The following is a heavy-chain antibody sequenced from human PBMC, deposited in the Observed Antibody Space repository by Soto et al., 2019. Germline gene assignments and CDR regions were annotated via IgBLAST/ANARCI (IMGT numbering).Heavy chain of an antibody. J-gene: IGHJ4*02. CDR2: INHSGGT. CDR1: GGSISSYY. CDR3: ARHYGDSF. V-gene: IGHV4-59*01. D-gene: IGHD4-17*01. Sequence: SETLSLTCTVSGGSISSYYWSWIRQPPGKGLEWIGYINHSGGTDSNPSLKSRVTMSLDTSKNQFSLKLSSMTAADTAVYYCARHYGDSFWGQGTLVTVSS.